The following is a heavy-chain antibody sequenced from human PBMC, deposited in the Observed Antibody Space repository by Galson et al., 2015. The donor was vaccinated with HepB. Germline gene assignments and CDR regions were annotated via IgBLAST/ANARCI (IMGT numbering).Heavy chain of an antibody. D-gene: IGHD3-10*01. CDR1: GFAFGTHS. Sequence: SLRLSCAASGFAFGTHSMTWVRQAPGKGLQWVSTITAGGRTTYAESVTGGFTVSRDNSNNRVYLQMNSLRVEDTAVYYCAKAYRYGSGSNFLFFDYWGQGALVTVSS. J-gene: IGHJ4*02. V-gene: IGHV3-23*01. CDR2: ITAGGRT. CDR3: AKAYRYGSGSNFLFFDY.